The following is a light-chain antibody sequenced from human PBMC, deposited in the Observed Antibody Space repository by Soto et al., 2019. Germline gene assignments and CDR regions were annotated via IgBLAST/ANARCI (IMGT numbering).Light chain of an antibody. CDR2: SNN. CDR1: ASNIGNRT. CDR3: AAWDDSLDAWL. V-gene: IGLV1-44*01. Sequence: QSVLTQPPSASGTLGQRVTISCSGSASNIGNRTVNWYQHVPGTAPRRLIYSNNQRSSGVPARFSGSKSGTSASLAISGLRSEDEADYFCAAWDDSLDAWLFGGGTKLTVL. J-gene: IGLJ3*02.